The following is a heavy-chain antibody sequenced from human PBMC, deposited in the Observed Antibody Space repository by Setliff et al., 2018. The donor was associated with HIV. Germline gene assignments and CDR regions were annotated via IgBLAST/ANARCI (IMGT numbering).Heavy chain of an antibody. V-gene: IGHV4-4*02. CDR2: IDHSGST. J-gene: IGHJ5*02. CDR3: ARLHTDYGSWYFDA. D-gene: IGHD3-10*01. Sequence: PSETLSLTCTVSDDSITGNNWWNWVRQPPGKGLEWIGEIDHSGSTNYSPSLKSRVTMSVDKSKKQFSLKLKSMAAAGTAVYYCARLHTDYGSWYFDAWGPGTLVTV. CDR1: DDSITGNNW.